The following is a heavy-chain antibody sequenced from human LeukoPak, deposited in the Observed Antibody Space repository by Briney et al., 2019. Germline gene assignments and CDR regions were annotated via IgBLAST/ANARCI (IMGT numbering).Heavy chain of an antibody. V-gene: IGHV3-74*01. Sequence: QTGGSLRLSCAASGFTFSSYWIHWVRQAPGEGLVWVSRIDSDGTSVSYADSVKGRFTISRDNAKNTLYLQMNSLRVEDMAVYYCARDSGYYRRAFDIWGQGTMVTVSS. CDR3: ARDSGYYRRAFDI. D-gene: IGHD3-22*01. J-gene: IGHJ3*02. CDR2: IDSDGTSV. CDR1: GFTFSSYW.